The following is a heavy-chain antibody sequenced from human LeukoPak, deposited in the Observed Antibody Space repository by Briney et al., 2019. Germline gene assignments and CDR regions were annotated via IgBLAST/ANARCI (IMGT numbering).Heavy chain of an antibody. V-gene: IGHV3-21*01. Sequence: GGSLRLSCAASGFTFSNYNIIWIRQAPGKGLEWVSSISRRSTYIFYADSVKGRFTISRDNAENSLYLQMNSLRAEDTAVYYCAELGITMIGGVWGKGTTVTISS. J-gene: IGHJ6*04. CDR2: ISRRSTYI. D-gene: IGHD3-10*02. CDR3: AELGITMIGGV. CDR1: GFTFSNYN.